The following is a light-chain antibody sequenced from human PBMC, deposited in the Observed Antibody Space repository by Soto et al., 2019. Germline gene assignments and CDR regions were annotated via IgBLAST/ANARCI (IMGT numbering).Light chain of an antibody. CDR2: TAS. CDR1: RGIGDR. Sequence: DIQMTQSPSSLSAVVGDRVTITCRASRGIGDRLAWFQQKPGKAPQFLIQTASNLQSGVPSSVSGSGSGTEFILSIYSLLLDDIATYYCLQFSSFPRTFGQGTKVEIK. V-gene: IGKV1-12*01. J-gene: IGKJ1*01. CDR3: LQFSSFPRT.